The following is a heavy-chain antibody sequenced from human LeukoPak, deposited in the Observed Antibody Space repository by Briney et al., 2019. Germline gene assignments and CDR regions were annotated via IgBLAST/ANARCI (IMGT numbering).Heavy chain of an antibody. Sequence: SETLSLTCSVSSGFISSYYWTWIRQPPGKGLEWIGYIYYSGSTNYNPSLKSRVTISVDTSKNQFSLKLSSVTAADTAVYYCARAYAVAGTLGEFDYWGQGTLVTVSS. CDR1: SGFISSYY. J-gene: IGHJ4*02. CDR3: ARAYAVAGTLGEFDY. CDR2: IYYSGST. D-gene: IGHD6-19*01. V-gene: IGHV4-59*01.